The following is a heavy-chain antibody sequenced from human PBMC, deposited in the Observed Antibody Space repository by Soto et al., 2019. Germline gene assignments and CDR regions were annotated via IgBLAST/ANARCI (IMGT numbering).Heavy chain of an antibody. D-gene: IGHD6-19*01. CDR1: GFTFSSYE. J-gene: IGHJ6*02. Sequence: PGGSLRLSCAASGFTFSSYEMNWVRQAPGKGLEWVSYISSSGSTIYYADSVKGRFTISRDNAKNSLYLQMNSLRAEDTAVYYCARDLDGNTRFRAGCMDVWGQGTTVTVSS. CDR2: ISSSGSTI. V-gene: IGHV3-48*03. CDR3: ARDLDGNTRFRAGCMDV.